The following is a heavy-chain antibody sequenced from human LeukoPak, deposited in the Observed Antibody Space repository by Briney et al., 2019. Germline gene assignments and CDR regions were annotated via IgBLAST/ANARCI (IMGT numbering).Heavy chain of an antibody. D-gene: IGHD1-14*01. J-gene: IGHJ6*02. CDR3: AREGEPVKGYYYYYGMDV. CDR2: IKQDGSEK. Sequence: PGGSLRLSCAASGFTFSSYWMSWVRQAPGKGLEWVANIKQDGSEKYYVGSVKGRFTISRDNAKNSLYLQMNSLRAEDTAVYYCAREGEPVKGYYYYYGMDVWGQGTTVTVSS. V-gene: IGHV3-7*01. CDR1: GFTFSSYW.